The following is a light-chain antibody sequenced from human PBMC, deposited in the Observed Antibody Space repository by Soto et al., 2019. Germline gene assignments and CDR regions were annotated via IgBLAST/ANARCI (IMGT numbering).Light chain of an antibody. CDR1: QSFSSNY. Sequence: EIVLTQSPGTLSLSPGERATLSCRASQSFSSNYLAWYQQKPGQAPRLLIYRASSRAAGIPDRFNGSGSGTDFTLTISRLEPEDFAVYYCQQYGSSPPLYTFGQGTKLEIK. CDR2: RAS. CDR3: QQYGSSPPLYT. J-gene: IGKJ2*01. V-gene: IGKV3-20*01.